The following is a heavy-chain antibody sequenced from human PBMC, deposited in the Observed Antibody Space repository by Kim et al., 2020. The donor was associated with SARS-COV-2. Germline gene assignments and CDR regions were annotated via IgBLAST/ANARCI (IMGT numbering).Heavy chain of an antibody. CDR1: GYTFTSYA. J-gene: IGHJ6*02. Sequence: ASVKVSCKASGYTFTSYAMHWVRQVPGQRLEWMGWINAGNGNTKYSQKFQGRVTITRDTSASTAYMELSSLRSEDTAVYYCARDRKPYYDILTGYYRHGMDVWGQGTTVTVSS. CDR3: ARDRKPYYDILTGYYRHGMDV. CDR2: INAGNGNT. V-gene: IGHV1-3*01. D-gene: IGHD3-9*01.